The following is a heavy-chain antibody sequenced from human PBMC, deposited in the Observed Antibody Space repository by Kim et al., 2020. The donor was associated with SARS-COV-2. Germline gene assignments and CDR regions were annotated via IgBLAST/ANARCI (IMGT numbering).Heavy chain of an antibody. CDR2: INHSGGT. CDR3: ARGRAGVVPAPVLGLGPYYEFSALDV. J-gene: IGHJ6*02. V-gene: IGHV4-34*01. D-gene: IGHD2-2*02. CDR1: GGSFSEYK. Sequence: SETLSLTCAVYGGSFSEYKWSWIRQAPGKGLEWIGEINHSGGTNLSPSLKSRLTISVDTSKSQFSLRLKSMTATDTAVYYCARGRAGVVPAPVLGLGPYYEFSALDVWGRGTPVAVSS.